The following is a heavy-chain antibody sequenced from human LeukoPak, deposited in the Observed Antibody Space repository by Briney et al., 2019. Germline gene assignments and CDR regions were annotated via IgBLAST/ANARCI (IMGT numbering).Heavy chain of an antibody. J-gene: IGHJ5*02. CDR3: ARGGRYYGSGSPWWFDP. V-gene: IGHV4-34*01. CDR2: INHSGST. CDR1: GFVFSSYA. D-gene: IGHD3-10*01. Sequence: GSLRLSCAASGFVFSSYAMSWVRQPPGKGLEWIGEINHSGSTNYNPSLKSRVTISVDTSKNQFSLKLSSVTAADTAVYYCARGGRYYGSGSPWWFDPWGQGTLVTVSS.